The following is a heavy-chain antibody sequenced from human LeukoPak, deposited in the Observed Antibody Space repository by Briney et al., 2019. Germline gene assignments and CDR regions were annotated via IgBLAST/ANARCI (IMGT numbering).Heavy chain of an antibody. V-gene: IGHV3-74*01. D-gene: IGHD3-9*01. Sequence: GGSLRLSCAASGFTFSSYWMHWVRQAPGKGLVWVSRINSDGSSTSYADSVKGRFTISRDNAKNTLYLQMNSLRAEDTAVYYCARGCVLRYFDWLEPPSNLPDYWGQGTLVTVSS. CDR2: INSDGSST. CDR3: ARGCVLRYFDWLEPPSNLPDY. J-gene: IGHJ4*02. CDR1: GFTFSSYW.